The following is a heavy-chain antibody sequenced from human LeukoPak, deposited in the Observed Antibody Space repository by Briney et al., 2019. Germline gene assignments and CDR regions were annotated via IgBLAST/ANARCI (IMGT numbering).Heavy chain of an antibody. Sequence: GGSLRLSCAASGFTFSSYSMNWVRQAPGKGLEWVSSISSSSSYIYYADSVKGRFTISRDNSKNTLYLQMNSLRAEDTAVYYCARGAAGPTFDYWGQGTLVTVSS. J-gene: IGHJ4*02. CDR2: ISSSSSYI. V-gene: IGHV3-21*04. D-gene: IGHD6-13*01. CDR1: GFTFSSYS. CDR3: ARGAAGPTFDY.